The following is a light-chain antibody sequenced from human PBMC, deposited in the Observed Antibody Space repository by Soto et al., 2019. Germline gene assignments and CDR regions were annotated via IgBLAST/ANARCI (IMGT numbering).Light chain of an antibody. J-gene: IGKJ2*01. CDR3: QQRSNWSYT. CDR1: QSVSSY. Sequence: EIVLTQSPATLSLSPGERATLSCRASQSVSSYLAWYQQKPGQAPRLLIYDASNRATGIPARFGGSGSGTDFTLTISSLEPEDFAVYYCQQRSNWSYTFGQGTKLEI. V-gene: IGKV3-11*01. CDR2: DAS.